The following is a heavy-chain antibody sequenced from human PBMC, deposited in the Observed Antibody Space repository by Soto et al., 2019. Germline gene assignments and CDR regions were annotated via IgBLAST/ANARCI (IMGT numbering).Heavy chain of an antibody. D-gene: IGHD3-22*01. J-gene: IGHJ3*02. CDR2: INSDGSST. CDR3: GRGGYYDTTGYHHSVGFDI. Sequence: EVQLVESGGGSAQPGGSLRLSCVASGFTFSSYWMHWVRQAPGKGLVWVSRINSDGSSTDYADSVKGRFTISRDCAKNTVYLQMNSLRAEDTAVYYCGRGGYYDTTGYHHSVGFDIWGQGTTVNVFS. V-gene: IGHV3-74*01. CDR1: GFTFSSYW.